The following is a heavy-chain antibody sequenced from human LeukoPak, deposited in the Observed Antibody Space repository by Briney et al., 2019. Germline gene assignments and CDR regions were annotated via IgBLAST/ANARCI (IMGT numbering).Heavy chain of an antibody. J-gene: IGHJ6*03. D-gene: IGHD3-10*01. Sequence: SETLSLTCSVSGGSISSSSYYWGWIRQPPGKGLEWIGSIYYSGSTYYNPSLKSRVTISVDTSKNQFSLKLSSVTAADTAVYYCARAEMVRGVYYCYYYMDVWGKGTTVTVSS. CDR3: ARAEMVRGVYYCYYYMDV. V-gene: IGHV4-39*01. CDR2: IYYSGST. CDR1: GGSISSSSYY.